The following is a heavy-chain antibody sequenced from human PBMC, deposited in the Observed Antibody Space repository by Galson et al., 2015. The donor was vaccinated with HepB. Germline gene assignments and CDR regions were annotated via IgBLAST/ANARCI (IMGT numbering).Heavy chain of an antibody. Sequence: SLRLSCAASGFTFSNYGMHWGRQAPGKGLEWVAIISYDGSNKYYGDLVKGRFTISRDNSKHTLYLQMNSLRGDDTAVYYCAREGSSGSGTYYPPYYYGLDVWGQGTTVTVSS. CDR1: GFTFSNYG. J-gene: IGHJ6*02. D-gene: IGHD3-10*01. V-gene: IGHV3-30*19. CDR2: ISYDGSNK. CDR3: AREGSSGSGTYYPPYYYGLDV.